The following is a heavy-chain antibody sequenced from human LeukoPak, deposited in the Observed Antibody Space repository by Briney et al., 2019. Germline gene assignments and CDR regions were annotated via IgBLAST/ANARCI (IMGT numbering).Heavy chain of an antibody. CDR1: GFTFSVHF. Sequence: GGSLRLSCAASGFTFSVHFLDWVRQAPGKGLEWVGRTRNKANSYITEYAASVKGRFTISRDGSKNSLYLQMSSLKTDDTAMYYCASIRGTFGYWGQGTLVTVSS. CDR3: ASIRGTFGY. D-gene: IGHD1-26*01. CDR2: TRNKANSYIT. J-gene: IGHJ4*02. V-gene: IGHV3-72*01.